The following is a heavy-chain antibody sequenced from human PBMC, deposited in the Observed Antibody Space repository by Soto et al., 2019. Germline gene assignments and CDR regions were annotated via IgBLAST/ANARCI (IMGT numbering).Heavy chain of an antibody. CDR1: GYTFTSYG. J-gene: IGHJ4*02. CDR2: ISAYNGNT. D-gene: IGHD6-13*01. CDR3: ARVPGGASSSWYSY. V-gene: IGHV1-18*01. Sequence: QVQLVQSGAEVKKPGASVKVSCKASGYTFTSYGISWVRQAPGQGLEWMGWISAYNGNTNYAQKLQGRVTMTTDTXXRKAYRERRSLRSDDTAVYYCARVPGGASSSWYSYWGQGTLVTVSS.